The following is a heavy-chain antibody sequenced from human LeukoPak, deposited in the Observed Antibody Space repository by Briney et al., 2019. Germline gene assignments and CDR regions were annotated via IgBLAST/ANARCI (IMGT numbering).Heavy chain of an antibody. CDR2: ISGSGGST. CDR3: TTELDGGPNN. D-gene: IGHD1/OR15-1a*01. CDR1: GFTFSSYA. J-gene: IGHJ4*02. V-gene: IGHV3-23*01. Sequence: GGSLRLSCAASGFTFSSYAMSWVRQAPGKGLEWVSAISGSGGSTYQADSVKGRFTISRDNSKNTLYLQMNSLKTEDTAVYYCTTELDGGPNNWGQGTLVTVSS.